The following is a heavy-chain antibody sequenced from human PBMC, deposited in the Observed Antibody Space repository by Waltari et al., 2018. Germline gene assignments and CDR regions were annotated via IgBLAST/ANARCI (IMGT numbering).Heavy chain of an antibody. V-gene: IGHV3-7*01. CDR2: INQDVSTI. J-gene: IGHJ4*02. CDR1: GSTLRRYW. Sequence: EVQLVGSGGGLVQPGGSLGLSGTAQGSTLRRYWRTWVRQAPGKGLEWVANINQDVSTIYYVDFVKGRFTISRDNAKNSLYLQMNSLRADDTAVYYCARVGYNGWELADWGQGNLVTVSS. D-gene: IGHD1-1*01. CDR3: ARVGYNGWELAD.